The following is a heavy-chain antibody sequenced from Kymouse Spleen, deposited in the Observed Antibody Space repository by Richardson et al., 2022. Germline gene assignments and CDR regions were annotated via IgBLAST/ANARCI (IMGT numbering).Heavy chain of an antibody. Sequence: QVQLQQWGAGLLKPSETLSLTCAVYGGSFSGYYWSWIRQPPGKGLEWIGEINHSGSTNYNPSLKSRVTISVDTSKNQFSLKLSSVTAADTAVYYCAREGITMVRGVIPYYYYGMDVWGQGTTVTVSS. CDR3: AREGITMVRGVIPYYYYGMDV. J-gene: IGHJ6*02. D-gene: IGHD3-10*01. V-gene: IGHV4-34*01. CDR1: GGSFSGYY. CDR2: INHSGST.